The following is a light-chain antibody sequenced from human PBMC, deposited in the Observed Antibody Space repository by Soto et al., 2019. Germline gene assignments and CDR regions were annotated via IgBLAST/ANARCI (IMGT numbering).Light chain of an antibody. CDR2: HAS. V-gene: IGKV3-20*01. CDR1: QSVNIF. CDR3: HHYVGSPWA. J-gene: IGKJ1*01. Sequence: EIVLTQSPDTLSLSPGEGATLSCRASQSVNIFLAWFQQKPGQAPRLLIFHASNRATGVPDRFSGSGSGTDFTLTITRLEPEDSAVYYCHHYVGSPWAFGQGTRVEIK.